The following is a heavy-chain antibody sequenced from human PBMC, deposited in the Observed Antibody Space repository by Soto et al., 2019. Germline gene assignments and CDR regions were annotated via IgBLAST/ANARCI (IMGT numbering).Heavy chain of an antibody. CDR3: ARKSSSSSWFDP. J-gene: IGHJ5*02. D-gene: IGHD6-6*01. Sequence: GASVKVSCKASGYTFSNYGISWVRQAPGQGLEWMGWISGYNGNTNYAQNFQGRVTMTADPSTRTAYMDLRSLISDDTAVYFCARKSSSSSWFDPWGQGTLVTAPQ. V-gene: IGHV1-18*01. CDR1: GYTFSNYG. CDR2: ISGYNGNT.